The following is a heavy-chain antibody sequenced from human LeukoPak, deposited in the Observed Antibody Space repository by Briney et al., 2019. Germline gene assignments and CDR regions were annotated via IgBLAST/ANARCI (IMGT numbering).Heavy chain of an antibody. CDR3: ARPLLNYYYYLDV. J-gene: IGHJ6*03. CDR2: ISSSSSYI. V-gene: IGHV3-21*01. Sequence: PGGSLRLSCAASGFTFSSYSMNWVRQAPGKGLEWVSSISSSSSYIYYADSVKGRFTISRDNAKNSLYLQMNSLRAEDTGVYYCARPLLNYYYYLDVWGKGTTVTVSS. CDR1: GFTFSSYS.